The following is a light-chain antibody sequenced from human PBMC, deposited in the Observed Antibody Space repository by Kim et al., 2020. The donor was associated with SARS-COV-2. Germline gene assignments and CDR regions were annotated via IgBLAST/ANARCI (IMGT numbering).Light chain of an antibody. Sequence: DIQMTQSPSTLSASVGDRVTITCRASQSISTWLAWYQQKPGKAPNPLIYKASTLESGVPSRFSGSGSGTEFTLTISSLQPDDFATYYCQQYSSYSPYTFGQGTKRRS. CDR3: QQYSSYSPYT. CDR1: QSISTW. J-gene: IGKJ2*01. CDR2: KAS. V-gene: IGKV1-5*03.